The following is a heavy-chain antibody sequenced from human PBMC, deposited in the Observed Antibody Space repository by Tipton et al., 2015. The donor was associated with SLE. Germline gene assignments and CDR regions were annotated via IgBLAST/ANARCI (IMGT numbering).Heavy chain of an antibody. J-gene: IGHJ6*03. CDR1: GGSITNSNYF. CDR2: IYYSGSP. CDR3: AREPVYYYYYMDV. V-gene: IGHV4-39*07. Sequence: TLSLTCSVSGGSITNSNYFWGWIRQPPGKGLEWIGNIYYSGSPYYNPSLKSRVTISVNTSKNQFSLRLSSVTAADTAMFYCAREPVYYYYYMDVWGKGTTVTVSS.